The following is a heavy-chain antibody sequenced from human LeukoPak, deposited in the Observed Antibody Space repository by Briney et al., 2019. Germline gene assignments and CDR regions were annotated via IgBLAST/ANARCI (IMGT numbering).Heavy chain of an antibody. V-gene: IGHV1-8*03. D-gene: IGHD1-26*01. Sequence: ASVKVSCKASGYTFTSYDINWVRQATGQGLEWMGWMNPNSGNTGYAQKFQGRVTITRNTSISTAYMELSSLRSEDTAVYYCARSFGGSYFGDYYYMDVWGKGTTVTVSS. CDR1: GYTFTSYD. J-gene: IGHJ6*03. CDR2: MNPNSGNT. CDR3: ARSFGGSYFGDYYYMDV.